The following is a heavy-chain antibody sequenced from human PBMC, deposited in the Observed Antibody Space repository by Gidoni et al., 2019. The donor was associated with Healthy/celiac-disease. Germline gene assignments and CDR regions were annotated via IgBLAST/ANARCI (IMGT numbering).Heavy chain of an antibody. D-gene: IGHD2-15*01. CDR2: ISSSSSTI. V-gene: IGHV3-48*01. CDR3: ARDMEVLPTGGMDV. Sequence: VSLRLSCAASGFTFSSYSMNWVRQAPGKGLEWVSYISSSSSTIYYADSVKGRFTISRDNAKNSLYLQMNSLRAEDTAVYYCARDMEVLPTGGMDVWGKGTTVTVSS. J-gene: IGHJ6*04. CDR1: GFTFSSYS.